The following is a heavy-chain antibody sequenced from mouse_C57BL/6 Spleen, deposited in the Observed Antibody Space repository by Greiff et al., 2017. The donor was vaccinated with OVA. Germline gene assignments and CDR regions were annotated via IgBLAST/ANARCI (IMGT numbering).Heavy chain of an antibody. Sequence: QVQLQQSGAELVRPGASVTLSCKASGYTFTDYEMHWVKQTPVHGLEWIGAIDPETGGTAYNQKFQGKAILTADKSSSTAYMELRSLTSEDSAFYYCTRRGTGYWGQGTTLTVSS. CDR1: GYTFTDYE. CDR2: IDPETGGT. J-gene: IGHJ2*01. CDR3: TRRGTGY. D-gene: IGHD2-14*01. V-gene: IGHV1-15*01.